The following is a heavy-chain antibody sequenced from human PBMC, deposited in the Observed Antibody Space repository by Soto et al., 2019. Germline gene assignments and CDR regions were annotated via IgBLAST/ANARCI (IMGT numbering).Heavy chain of an antibody. CDR1: GVSFRCYD. J-gene: IGHJ5*02. CDR3: ARGGRRLRFTCSAP. CDR2: ISHSGST. V-gene: IGHV4-34*01. Sequence: SETLSLTCAFYGVSFRCYDWSWIRQPPGKGLEWIGEISHSGSTNYDPSLKSRVTVSLDTCKNQVSLKLSSVTASDTAVYYLARGGRRLRFTCSAPWGKGPLVTVSS. D-gene: IGHD6-25*01.